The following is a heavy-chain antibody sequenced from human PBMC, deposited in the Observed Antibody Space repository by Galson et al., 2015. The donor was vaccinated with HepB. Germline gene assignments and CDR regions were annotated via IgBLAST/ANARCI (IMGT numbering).Heavy chain of an antibody. J-gene: IGHJ4*02. CDR3: ARDDILTGYYITDFDY. CDR1: GYTFTGYY. V-gene: IGHV1-2*06. CDR2: INPNSGGT. D-gene: IGHD3-9*01. Sequence: SVKVSCKASGYTFTGYYMHWVRQAPGQGLEWMGRINPNSGGTNYAQKFQGRATMTRDTSISTAYMELSRLRSDDTAVYYCARDDILTGYYITDFDYWGQGTLVTVSS.